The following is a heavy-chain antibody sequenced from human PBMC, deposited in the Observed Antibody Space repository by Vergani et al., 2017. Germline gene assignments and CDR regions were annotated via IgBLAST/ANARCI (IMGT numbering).Heavy chain of an antibody. Sequence: QVQLVESGGGVVQPGGSLRLSCIASGFTFRIYGMHWVRQAPGKGLEWVAFIRYDGTKRFYGDSVKGRFTISRDNSQTTVFLQMNSLRADDSAVYYCTKAGQCDSDNVHDSWGRGALVTVAS. CDR1: GFTFRIYG. V-gene: IGHV3-30*02. J-gene: IGHJ1*01. CDR3: TKAGQCDSDNVHDS. CDR2: IRYDGTKR. D-gene: IGHD3-22*01.